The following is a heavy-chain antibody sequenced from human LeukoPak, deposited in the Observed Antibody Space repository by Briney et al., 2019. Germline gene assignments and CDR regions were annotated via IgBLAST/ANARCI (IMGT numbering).Heavy chain of an antibody. CDR2: SRSKADSYTT. CDR1: GFTFSDHY. V-gene: IGHV3-72*01. CDR3: ARNWGSGPFDY. Sequence: GGSLRLSCAASGFTFSDHYMDWVRQAPGKGLEWVGRSRSKADSYTTEYAASAKGRFTMSRDDSKGIAYLQMDSLKTEDTAVYYCARNWGSGPFDYWGQGTLVTVSS. J-gene: IGHJ4*02. D-gene: IGHD7-27*01.